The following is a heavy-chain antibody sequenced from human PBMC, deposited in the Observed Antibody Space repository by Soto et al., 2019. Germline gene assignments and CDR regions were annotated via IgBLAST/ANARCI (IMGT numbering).Heavy chain of an antibody. D-gene: IGHD2-15*01. J-gene: IGHJ4*02. V-gene: IGHV1-69*12. CDR2: IIPIFGTA. CDR1: GGTFSSYA. CDR3: ARVSCSGGSCYSAGGPYFDY. Sequence: QVQLVQSGAEVKKPGSSVKVSCKASGGTFSSYAISWVRQAPGQGLEWMGGIIPIFGTANYAQKFQGRVTITADESTSTAYMELSSLRSEDTAVYYCARVSCSGGSCYSAGGPYFDYWGQGTLVTVSS.